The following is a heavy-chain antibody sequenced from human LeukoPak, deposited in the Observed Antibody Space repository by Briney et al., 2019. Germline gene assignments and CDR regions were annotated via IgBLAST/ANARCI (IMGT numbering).Heavy chain of an antibody. CDR2: INHSGST. J-gene: IGHJ4*02. Sequence: SETLSLTCAVYGGSFSGYYWSWIRQPPGKGLEWIGEINHSGSTNYNPSLKSRVTISVDTSKNQFSLKLSSVTAADTAVYYCARVKVYGDSYFDYWGQGTLVTVSS. CDR1: GGSFSGYY. CDR3: ARVKVYGDSYFDY. D-gene: IGHD4-17*01. V-gene: IGHV4-34*01.